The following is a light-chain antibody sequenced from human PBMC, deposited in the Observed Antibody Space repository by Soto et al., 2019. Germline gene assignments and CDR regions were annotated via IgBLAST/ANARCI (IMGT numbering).Light chain of an antibody. CDR1: QTISSY. CDR3: PQRYCTPIT. J-gene: IGKJ5*01. Sequence: DIHVRHSTSSLSSLVVDRLTITCRASQTISSYLNWYQQKPGKAPKLLIYVASSLQGGVPSRFSGSGSGTDFTLTIGSLQPDDFATYYCPQRYCTPITFGQVTLLEI. CDR2: VAS. V-gene: IGKV1-39*01.